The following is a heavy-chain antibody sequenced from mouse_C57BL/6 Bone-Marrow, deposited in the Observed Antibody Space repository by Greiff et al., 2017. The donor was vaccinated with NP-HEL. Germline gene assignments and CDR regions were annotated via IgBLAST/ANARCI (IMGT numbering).Heavy chain of an antibody. J-gene: IGHJ3*01. Sequence: EVQLQQSGPELVKPGASVKIPCKASGYTFTDYNMAWVKQSHGKSLEWIGDINPNNGGPIYNQKFKGKATLTVDNSSSTAYMELRSLTSEDTAVYYWARRGSSYAWFAYWGQGTLVTVSA. CDR1: GYTFTDYN. V-gene: IGHV1-18*01. CDR2: INPNNGGP. CDR3: ARRGSSYAWFAY. D-gene: IGHD1-1*01.